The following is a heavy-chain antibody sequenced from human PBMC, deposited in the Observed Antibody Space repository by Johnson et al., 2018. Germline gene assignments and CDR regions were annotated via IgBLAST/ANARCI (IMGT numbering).Heavy chain of an antibody. V-gene: IGHV3-30*18. CDR3: SKGPQYYYDSCDM. CDR2: ISYDGINE. Sequence: QVQLVESGGGVVQXGRSMRLSCVASGFTFSSYGMHWVRQAPCKGLEWVAVISYDGINEYYADSVKGRFTISRYTSKNTPYLQMTSLRAEDTAVYYCSKGPQYYYDSCDMWGQGTMVTVSS. J-gene: IGHJ3*02. D-gene: IGHD3-22*01. CDR1: GFTFSSYG.